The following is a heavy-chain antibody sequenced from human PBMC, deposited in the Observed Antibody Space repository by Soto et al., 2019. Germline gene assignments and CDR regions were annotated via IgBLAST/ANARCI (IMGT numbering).Heavy chain of an antibody. Sequence: QVQLQESGPGLVKPSQTLSLTCTVSGGSISSGGYYWSWIRQHPGKGLEWIGYIYYGGSTYYNPSLKSRVNISVDTSKNQCSLKLSSVTAADTAVYYCARTVWFGEPRFDYCGQGTLVTVSS. CDR1: GGSISSGGYY. V-gene: IGHV4-31*03. D-gene: IGHD3-10*01. CDR2: IYYGGST. J-gene: IGHJ4*02. CDR3: ARTVWFGEPRFDY.